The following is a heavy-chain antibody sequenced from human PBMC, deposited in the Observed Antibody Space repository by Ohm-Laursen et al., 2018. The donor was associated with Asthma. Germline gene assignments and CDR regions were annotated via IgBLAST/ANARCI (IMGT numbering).Heavy chain of an antibody. Sequence: SLRLSCAASGFTFSSYAMNWVRQAPGKGLEWVSTISGTGSGTYYADSVKGRFTISRDNSKNTLFLQMNSLRAEDTAVYYCARIGPEWELPGREYSVHHWGQGTLVTVSS. CDR1: GFTFSSYA. J-gene: IGHJ1*01. CDR2: ISGTGSGT. V-gene: IGHV3-23*01. CDR3: ARIGPEWELPGREYSVHH. D-gene: IGHD1-26*01.